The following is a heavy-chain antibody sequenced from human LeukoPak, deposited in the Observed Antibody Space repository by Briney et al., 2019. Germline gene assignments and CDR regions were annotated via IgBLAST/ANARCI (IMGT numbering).Heavy chain of an antibody. CDR1: GFTFSTNG. D-gene: IGHD1-1*01. J-gene: IGHJ3*02. V-gene: IGHV3-30*02. CDR2: MRHDESNK. Sequence: GGSLRLSCAASGFTFSTNGMQWVRQAPGKGLEWVAFMRHDESNKYYADSVKGRFTISRDNSKNTLHLQMNSLRAEDTAVYHCAKKNDEKGGIDIWGQGTMVTVSS. CDR3: AKKNDEKGGIDI.